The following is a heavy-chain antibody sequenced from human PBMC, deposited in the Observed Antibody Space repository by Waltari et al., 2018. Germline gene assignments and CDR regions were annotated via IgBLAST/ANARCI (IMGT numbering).Heavy chain of an antibody. CDR1: GFTFSSYA. Sequence: EVQLLESGGGLVQPGGSLRLSCSASGFTFSSYAMHCVRQAPGKGLEWVSAIRGSGGTSYYADSVKGRFTISRDNSKNTLYLQMNSLRADDTAVYYCAKGCSGVTCNSGEWGMDVWGQGTTVTVSS. D-gene: IGHD2-15*01. J-gene: IGHJ6*02. CDR3: AKGCSGVTCNSGEWGMDV. CDR2: IRGSGGTS. V-gene: IGHV3-23*01.